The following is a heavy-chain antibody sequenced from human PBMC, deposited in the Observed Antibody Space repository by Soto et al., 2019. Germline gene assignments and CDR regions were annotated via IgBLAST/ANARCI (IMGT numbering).Heavy chain of an antibody. CDR1: GFTFSTYA. J-gene: IGHJ4*02. CDR3: AKGARTLTTKLPIDY. CDR2: MSANGGSR. D-gene: IGHD4-4*01. Sequence: EVQLLESGGGLVQPGGSLRQSCTASGFTFSTYAMTWVRQAPGEGLEWVSTMSANGGSRYHADSVKGRFTMSRDNSKNMRYLQMDSLRADDTAVYYCAKGARTLTTKLPIDYWGQGTLVTVSS. V-gene: IGHV3-23*01.